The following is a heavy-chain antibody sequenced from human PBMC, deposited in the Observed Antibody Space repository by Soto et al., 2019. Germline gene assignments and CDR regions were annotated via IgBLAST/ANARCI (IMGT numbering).Heavy chain of an antibody. CDR3: ARGGYCGSASCRSDYYGMNV. V-gene: IGHV3-72*01. CDR2: TRNKANTYTT. D-gene: IGHD2-15*01. Sequence: PGGSLRLSCAASGFTFSDHYMDWVRQAPGKGLEWVGRTRNKANTYTTEYAASVKGRFTISRDDSKNSLYLQMNSLKTEDTAVYYCARGGYCGSASCRSDYYGMNVWGQGTTVTVSS. J-gene: IGHJ6*02. CDR1: GFTFSDHY.